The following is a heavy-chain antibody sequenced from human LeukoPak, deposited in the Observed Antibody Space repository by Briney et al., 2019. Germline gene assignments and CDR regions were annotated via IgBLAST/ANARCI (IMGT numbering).Heavy chain of an antibody. D-gene: IGHD3-3*01. J-gene: IGHJ6*02. CDR2: MNPNSGNT. CDR1: GYTFTSYD. CDR3: ARSPANYDFWSGYYKNYYYYYGMDV. Sequence: ASVKVSCKASGYTFTSYDINWVRQATGQGLEWMGWMNPNSGNTGYAQKLQGRVTMTRNTSISTAYMELRSLRSEDTAVYYCARSPANYDFWSGYYKNYYYYYGMDVWGQGTTVTVSS. V-gene: IGHV1-8*01.